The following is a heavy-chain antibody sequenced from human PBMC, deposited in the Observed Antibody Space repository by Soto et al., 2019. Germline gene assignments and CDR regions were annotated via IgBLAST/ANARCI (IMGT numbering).Heavy chain of an antibody. D-gene: IGHD3-16*01. J-gene: IGHJ4*02. CDR2: IYYTGRT. CDR3: ASTRGGGYYFDD. CDR1: GGSISSGDYY. V-gene: IGHV4-30-4*01. Sequence: PSETLSLTCNVSGGSISSGDYYLSWIRQPPGKGLEWIGYIYYTGRTYSNPSLRGRVTISVDTSKNQFSLRLSSVTAADTAVYYCASTRGGGYYFDDWGQGTLVTVSS.